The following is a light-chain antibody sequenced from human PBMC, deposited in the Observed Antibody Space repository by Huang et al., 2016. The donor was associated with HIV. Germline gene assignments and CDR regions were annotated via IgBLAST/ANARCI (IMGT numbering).Light chain of an antibody. J-gene: IGKJ4*01. V-gene: IGKV3-11*01. CDR1: QSVSSY. CDR2: DAS. Sequence: EIVLTQSPATLSLSPGERATLSCRASQSVSSYLAWYQQKPGQAPRLVMYDASNRATGSRARFRGSGCGTDFTLTISSLEPEDFAVYYWQQRSNWPRLTFGGGTKVEIK. CDR3: QQRSNWPRLT.